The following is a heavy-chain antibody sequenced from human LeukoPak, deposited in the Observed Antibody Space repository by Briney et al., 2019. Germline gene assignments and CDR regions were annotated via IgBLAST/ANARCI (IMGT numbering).Heavy chain of an antibody. D-gene: IGHD4-17*01. CDR2: ISSGSDHI. CDR1: GFTFSRYS. CDR3: ARDLTSVTTCFDY. Sequence: GGSLRLSCAASGFTFSRYSMNWVRQAPGKGLEWVSSISSGSDHIYYSDSLKGRFIISRDNAKNSLYLQMNSPRAEDTAVYYCARDLTSVTTCFDYWGQGILVTVSS. V-gene: IGHV3-21*01. J-gene: IGHJ4*02.